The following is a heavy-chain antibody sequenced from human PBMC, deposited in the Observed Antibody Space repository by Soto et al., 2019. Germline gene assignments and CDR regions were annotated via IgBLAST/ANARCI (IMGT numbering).Heavy chain of an antibody. Sequence: SETLSLTCTVSGGSISSYYWSWIRQPPGKGLEWIGRIYTSGSTDYNPSLKSRVTISVDTSKNQFSLKLSSVTAADTAVYYCARVRPPIFGVTSYYFDYWGQGTLVTVSS. CDR3: ARVRPPIFGVTSYYFDY. CDR1: GGSISSYY. V-gene: IGHV4-4*07. CDR2: IYTSGST. J-gene: IGHJ4*02. D-gene: IGHD3-3*01.